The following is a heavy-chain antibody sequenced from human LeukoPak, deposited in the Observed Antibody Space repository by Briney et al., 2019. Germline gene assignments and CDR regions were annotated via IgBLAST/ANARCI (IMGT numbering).Heavy chain of an antibody. CDR1: GFTFSSYA. Sequence: GRSLRLSCAASGFTFSSYAMHWVRQAPGKGLEWVAVISYDGSNKYYADSVKGRFTISRDNSKNTLYLQMNSLRAEDTAVYYCARDLLGDSYGMDVWGQGTTVTVSS. CDR2: ISYDGSNK. D-gene: IGHD2-15*01. CDR3: ARDLLGDSYGMDV. J-gene: IGHJ6*02. V-gene: IGHV3-30*04.